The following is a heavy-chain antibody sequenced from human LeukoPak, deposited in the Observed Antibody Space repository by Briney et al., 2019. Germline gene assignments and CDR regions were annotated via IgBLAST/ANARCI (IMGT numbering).Heavy chain of an antibody. D-gene: IGHD3-22*01. CDR1: GYSFTMYW. V-gene: IGHV5-51*01. Sequence: GESLKISCKGSGYSFTMYWIGWVRQMPGKGLEWMGIIYPGDSDTRYSPSFQGQVTISADKSISTAYLQWSSLKAPDTAMYYCARHSYYDSSGQRHYYYGMDVWGQGTTVTVSS. CDR2: IYPGDSDT. CDR3: ARHSYYDSSGQRHYYYGMDV. J-gene: IGHJ6*02.